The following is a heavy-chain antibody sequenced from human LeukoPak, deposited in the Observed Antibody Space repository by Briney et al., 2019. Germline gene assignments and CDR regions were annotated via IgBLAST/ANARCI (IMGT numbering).Heavy chain of an antibody. CDR1: GLIFSSYG. D-gene: IGHD3-10*01. CDR2: ISSDGNNT. J-gene: IGHJ6*04. V-gene: IGHV3-30*18. CDR3: AKDSGSGRGLYYYGMDV. Sequence: PGGSLRLSCAASGLIFSSYGMHWVRQAPGKGLEWVAVISSDGNNTYYADSVKGRFTISRDNSKNTLYLQMDSLRAEDTAVYYCAKDSGSGRGLYYYGMDVWGKGTTVPVSS.